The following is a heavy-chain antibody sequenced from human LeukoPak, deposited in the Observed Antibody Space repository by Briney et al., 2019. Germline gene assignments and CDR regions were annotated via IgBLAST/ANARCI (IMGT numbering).Heavy chain of an antibody. D-gene: IGHD2-15*01. J-gene: IGHJ4*02. CDR2: ISGSGGST. CDR1: GFTFRSYA. Sequence: GGSLRLSCAASGFTFRSYAMSWVRQAPGKGLEWVSSISGSGGSTYYADSVKGRFTISRDNSKNALYLQMNSLRAEDTAIYYCARRLDLGSIVVVVAATGGFDYWGQGTLVTVSS. V-gene: IGHV3-23*01. CDR3: ARRLDLGSIVVVVAATGGFDY.